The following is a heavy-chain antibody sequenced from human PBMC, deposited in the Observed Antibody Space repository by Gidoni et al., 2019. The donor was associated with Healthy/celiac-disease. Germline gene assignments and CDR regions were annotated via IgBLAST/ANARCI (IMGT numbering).Heavy chain of an antibody. CDR2: INHSGST. CDR1: GGSFSGYY. J-gene: IGHJ3*02. CDR3: ARARGRGKKLGAFDI. V-gene: IGHV4-34*01. D-gene: IGHD3-16*01. Sequence: CAVYGGSFSGYYWIWIRQPPGKGLEGIGEINHSGSTNYNPSLNSRVTISVDTSKNQFSLKLSSVTAAETGVDYCARARGRGKKLGAFDIWGQGTMVTVSS.